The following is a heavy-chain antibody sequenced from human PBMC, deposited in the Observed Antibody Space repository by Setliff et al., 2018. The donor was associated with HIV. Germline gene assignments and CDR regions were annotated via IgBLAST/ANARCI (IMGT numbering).Heavy chain of an antibody. CDR2: ISHSGSS. CDR3: AAWGPRYSYAPYFFDS. J-gene: IGHJ4*02. D-gene: IGHD5-18*01. CDR1: GESFSPYY. Sequence: PSETLSLTCAVYGESFSPYYWNWIRQSPGKGLEWIGEISHSGSSNYSPSLESRLTISVDTSKNQVSLKLSSVTAADTAVYYCAAWGPRYSYAPYFFDSWGQGTLVTVSS. V-gene: IGHV4-34*01.